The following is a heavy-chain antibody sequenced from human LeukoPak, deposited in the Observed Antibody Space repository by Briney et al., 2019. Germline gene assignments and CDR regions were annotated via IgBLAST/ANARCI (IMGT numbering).Heavy chain of an antibody. CDR3: ARGGSSTSPYYYYGMDV. V-gene: IGHV1-18*01. J-gene: IGHJ6*02. CDR1: GYTFTSYG. D-gene: IGHD2-2*01. Sequence: ASVTVSCKASGYTFTSYGISWVRQAPGQGLEWMGWISAYNGNTNYAQKLQGRVTMTTDTSTSTAYMELRSLRSDDTAVFYCARGGSSTSPYYYYGMDVWGQGTTVTVSS. CDR2: ISAYNGNT.